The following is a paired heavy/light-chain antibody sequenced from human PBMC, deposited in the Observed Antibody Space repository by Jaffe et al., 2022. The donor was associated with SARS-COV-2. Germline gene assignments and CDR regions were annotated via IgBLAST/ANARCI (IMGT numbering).Heavy chain of an antibody. J-gene: IGHJ4*02. CDR3: VKPVGVPPVGIDY. D-gene: IGHD3-3*01. CDR1: GFTFSSCA. V-gene: IGHV3-64D*09. CDR2: INYNGGST. Sequence: EVRLVESGGGLVQPGGSLRLSCSASGFTFSSCAMHWVRQAPGKRLESVSAINYNGGSTYYADSMKGRFTISRDNSKNQLYLQMNSLRPEDTAVYYCVKPVGVPPVGIDYWGQGTLVTVSS.
Light chain of an antibody. CDR3: QQYSNWPWT. CDR1: QSVGSN. V-gene: IGKV3-15*01. Sequence: EIVMTQSPATLSVSPGERATLSCRASQSVGSNLVWYLQKVGQAPRLLIYGASTRTTGVPARFSGSGSGTEFTLTISSLQSDDFAVYYCQQYSNWPWTFGQGTTVEIK. CDR2: GAS. J-gene: IGKJ1*01.